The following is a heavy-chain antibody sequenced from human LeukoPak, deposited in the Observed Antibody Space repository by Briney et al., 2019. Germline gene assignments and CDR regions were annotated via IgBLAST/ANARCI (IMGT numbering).Heavy chain of an antibody. CDR3: AREKPVITTTTHSNWFDP. CDR2: ISAYNGNT. V-gene: IGHV1-18*01. Sequence: ASVKVSCKASGYTFTSYGISWVRQAPGQGLEWMGWISAYNGNTNYAQKLQGSVTMTTDTSTSTAYMELRSLRSDDTAVYYCAREKPVITTTTHSNWFDPWGQGTLVTVSS. J-gene: IGHJ5*02. CDR1: GYTFTSYG. D-gene: IGHD1-26*01.